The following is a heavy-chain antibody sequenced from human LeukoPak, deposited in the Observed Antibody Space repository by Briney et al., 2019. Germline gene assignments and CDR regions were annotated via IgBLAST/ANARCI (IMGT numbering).Heavy chain of an antibody. V-gene: IGHV3-30*02. CDR3: AKDKPLGYCSSTSCRRGKNFDY. CDR2: IRYDGSNK. Sequence: GGSLRLSCAASGFTFSSYGMHWVRQAPGKGLEWVAFIRYDGSNKYYADSVKGRFTISRDNSKNTLYLQMNSLRAEDTAVYYCAKDKPLGYCSSTSCRRGKNFDYWGQGTLATVSS. CDR1: GFTFSSYG. D-gene: IGHD2-2*01. J-gene: IGHJ4*02.